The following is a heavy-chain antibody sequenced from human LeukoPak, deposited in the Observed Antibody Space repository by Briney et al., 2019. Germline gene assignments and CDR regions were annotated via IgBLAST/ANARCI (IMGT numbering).Heavy chain of an antibody. J-gene: IGHJ4*02. V-gene: IGHV3-21*01. Sequence: GGSLRLSCAASGFTFSSYSMNWVRQAPGKGLEWVSSISSSSSYIYYADSVKGRFTISRDNAKNSLYLQMDSLRAEDTAVYYCARDRMAVFDYWGQGTLVTVSS. CDR3: ARDRMAVFDY. D-gene: IGHD6-19*01. CDR2: ISSSSSYI. CDR1: GFTFSSYS.